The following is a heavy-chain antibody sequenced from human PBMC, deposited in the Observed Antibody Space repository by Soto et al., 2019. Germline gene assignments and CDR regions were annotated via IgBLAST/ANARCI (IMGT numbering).Heavy chain of an antibody. CDR1: GFTFSSYW. CDR2: INSDGSST. J-gene: IGHJ6*03. CDR3: ARGGLLRPYYDSGPYYYYYMDV. D-gene: IGHD3-3*01. Sequence: GGSLRLSSAASGFTFSSYWMHWVRQAPGKGLVWVSRINSDGSSTSYADSVKGRFTISRDNAKNTLYLQMNSLRAEDTAVYYCARGGLLRPYYDSGPYYYYYMDVWGKGTTVTVSS. V-gene: IGHV3-74*01.